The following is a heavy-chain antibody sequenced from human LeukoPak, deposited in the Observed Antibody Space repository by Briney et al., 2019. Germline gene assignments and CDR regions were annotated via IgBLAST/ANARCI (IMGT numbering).Heavy chain of an antibody. J-gene: IGHJ6*03. V-gene: IGHV1-2*06. Sequence: ASVRVSCKASGYTFTGYYIHWVRQAPGQGLEWMGRINPNSGGTNYAQKFQGRVTTTRDTSISTAYMELSRLRSDDTAVYYCARDYGPLQSTFYYMDVWGKGTTVTVSS. CDR2: INPNSGGT. CDR1: GYTFTGYY. D-gene: IGHD3-16*01. CDR3: ARDYGPLQSTFYYMDV.